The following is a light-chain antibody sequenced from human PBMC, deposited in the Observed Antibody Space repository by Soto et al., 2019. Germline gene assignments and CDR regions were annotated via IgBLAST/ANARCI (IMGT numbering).Light chain of an antibody. J-gene: IGLJ1*01. CDR2: DVS. CDR3: SSYTSSRTLSV. CDR1: SSDVGGYNY. V-gene: IGLV2-14*01. Sequence: QSVLTQPASVSGSPGQSITISCTGTSSDVGGYNYVSWYQQHPGKAPKLMIYDVSNRPSGVSNRFSGSKSGNTASLTISGLQAEDEADYYCSSYTSSRTLSVFGTGTKDTVL.